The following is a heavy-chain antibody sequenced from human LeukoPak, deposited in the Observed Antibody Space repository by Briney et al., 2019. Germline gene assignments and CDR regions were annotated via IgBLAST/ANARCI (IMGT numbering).Heavy chain of an antibody. CDR2: MNPNSGNT. J-gene: IGHJ5*02. V-gene: IGHV1-8*01. CDR1: GYTFTSYD. CDR3: ARVVRYDFWSGQIEENWFDP. Sequence: APVKVSCKASGYTFTSYDINWVRQATGQGLEWMGWMNPNSGNTGYAQKFQGRVTMTRNTSISTAYMELSSLRSEDTAVYYCARVVRYDFWSGQIEENWFDPWGQGTLVTVSS. D-gene: IGHD3-3*01.